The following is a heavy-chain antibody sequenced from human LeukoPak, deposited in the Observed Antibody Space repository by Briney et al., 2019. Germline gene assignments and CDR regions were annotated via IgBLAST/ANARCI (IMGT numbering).Heavy chain of an antibody. CDR2: ISAYNGDT. V-gene: IGHV1-18*01. Sequence: ASVTLSWKASGYTFTSYGISWVRQAHGQGLEWMGWISAYNGDTNYPQKLQGRLTMTIDTSTSTAYMELRSLRSDDTAVYYCARRSSLWFGESYYDYYGMDVWGQGTTVTVSS. D-gene: IGHD3-10*01. CDR3: ARRSSLWFGESYYDYYGMDV. J-gene: IGHJ6*02. CDR1: GYTFTSYG.